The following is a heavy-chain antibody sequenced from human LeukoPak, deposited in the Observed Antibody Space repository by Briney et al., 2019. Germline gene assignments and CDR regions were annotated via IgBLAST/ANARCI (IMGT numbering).Heavy chain of an antibody. CDR2: IRYDGSTK. J-gene: IGHJ4*02. CDR3: AKEWYYGSGSPTDY. CDR1: GFPFNSYG. D-gene: IGHD3-10*01. Sequence: QAGGSLRLSCAASGFPFNSYGMHWVRQAPGKGLQWVAYIRYDGSTKYYAGSVKGRFTISRDNSKNTLYLQMNSLRAEDTAVYYRAKEWYYGSGSPTDYWGQGTLVTVSS. V-gene: IGHV3-30*02.